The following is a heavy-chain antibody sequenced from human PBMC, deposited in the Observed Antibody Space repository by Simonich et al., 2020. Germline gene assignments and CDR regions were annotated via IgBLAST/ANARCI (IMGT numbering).Heavy chain of an antibody. V-gene: IGHV4-39*01. J-gene: IGHJ4*02. D-gene: IGHD2-8*01. CDR1: GGSISSSSYY. CDR3: ARQRVLMVYAIDY. CDR2: IYYSGRT. Sequence: QLQLQESGPGLVKPSETLSLTCTVSGGSISSSSYYWGWIRQPPGMGLEWIGSIYYSGRTYYNPSLKSRVTISVDTSKNQFSLKLSSVTAADTAVYYCARQRVLMVYAIDYWGQGTLVTVSS.